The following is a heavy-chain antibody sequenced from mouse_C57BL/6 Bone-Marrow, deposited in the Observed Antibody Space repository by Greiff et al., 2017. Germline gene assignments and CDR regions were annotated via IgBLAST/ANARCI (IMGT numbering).Heavy chain of an antibody. CDR1: DSEVFPNAY. D-gene: IGHD1-3*01. CDR2: ILPCIGRT. Sequence: QVKLQQSGSELRGPGSSVKLSCKDFDSEVFPNAYMSWVRQKPGHGFEWIGGILPCIGRTIYGEKFEDKATLDDATLPNTAFLELNSLTSEDSAIYYCARRWSGYFDYWGQGTTLTVSS. V-gene: IGHV15-2*01. J-gene: IGHJ2*01. CDR3: ARRWSGYFDY.